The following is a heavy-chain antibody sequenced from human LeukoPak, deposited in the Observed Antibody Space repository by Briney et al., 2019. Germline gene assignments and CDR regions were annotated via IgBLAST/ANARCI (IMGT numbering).Heavy chain of an antibody. CDR2: INQDGSEK. CDR1: GFTFSGYW. Sequence: GSLRLSCAASGFTFSGYWMSWVRQAPGKGLEWVANINQDGSEKYYVDSVKGRFAISRDNAKNSLFLQMGSLRVEDTAVYYCARESTAGYNSSWYGFRNWGQGTLVSVSS. D-gene: IGHD6-13*01. CDR3: ARESTAGYNSSWYGFRN. V-gene: IGHV3-7*01. J-gene: IGHJ1*01.